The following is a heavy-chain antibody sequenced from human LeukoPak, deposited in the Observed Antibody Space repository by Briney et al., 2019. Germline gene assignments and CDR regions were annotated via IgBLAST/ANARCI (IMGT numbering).Heavy chain of an antibody. CDR3: ARVWAYCSSTSCYTCGDY. CDR2: IWYDGSNK. Sequence: TGRSLRLSCAASGFTFSSYGMHWVRQAPGKGLEWVAVIWYDGSNKYYADSVKGRFTISRDNSKNTLYLQMNSLRAEDTAVYYCARVWAYCSSTSCYTCGDYWGQGTLVTVSS. D-gene: IGHD2-2*02. CDR1: GFTFSSYG. J-gene: IGHJ4*02. V-gene: IGHV3-33*01.